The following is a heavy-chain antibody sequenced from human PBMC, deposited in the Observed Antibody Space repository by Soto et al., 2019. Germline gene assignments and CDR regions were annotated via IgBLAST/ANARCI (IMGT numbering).Heavy chain of an antibody. Sequence: GGSLRLSCAASGFTFSDYYMSWIRQAPGKGLEWVSYISSSSSYTNYADSVKGRFTISRDNAKNSLYLQMNSLRAEDTAVYYCARYPSLPRYFDWFIGGGVCYFDYWGQGTLVTVSS. J-gene: IGHJ4*02. CDR2: ISSSSSYT. CDR1: GFTFSDYY. V-gene: IGHV3-11*06. D-gene: IGHD3-9*01. CDR3: ARYPSLPRYFDWFIGGGVCYFDY.